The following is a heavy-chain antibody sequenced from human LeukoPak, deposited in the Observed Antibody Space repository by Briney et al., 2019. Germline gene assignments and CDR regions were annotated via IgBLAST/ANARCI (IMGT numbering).Heavy chain of an antibody. J-gene: IGHJ3*02. Sequence: GGSLRLSCAASGFTFSSYAMSWVRQAPGKGLEWVSAISGSGGSTYYADSVKGRFTISRDNSKNTLYLQMNSLRAEDTAVYYCAKGGGHYYDSSGCYHDAFDIWGQGTMVTVSS. CDR3: AKGGGHYYDSSGCYHDAFDI. CDR1: GFTFSSYA. D-gene: IGHD3-22*01. CDR2: ISGSGGST. V-gene: IGHV3-23*01.